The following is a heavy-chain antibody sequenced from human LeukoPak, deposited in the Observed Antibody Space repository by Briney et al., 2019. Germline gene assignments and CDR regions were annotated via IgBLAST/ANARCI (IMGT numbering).Heavy chain of an antibody. J-gene: IGHJ4*02. Sequence: GGSLRLSCAGSGFTFTDYYMSWIRQAPGKGLEWVSYITSTGSNMYYADSVKGRFTISRDNAKNTLYLQMNSLRAEDTAVYYCARDRRYSSSWVLDYWGQGTLVTVSS. CDR1: GFTFTDYY. CDR2: ITSTGSNM. CDR3: ARDRRYSSSWVLDY. D-gene: IGHD6-13*01. V-gene: IGHV3-11*04.